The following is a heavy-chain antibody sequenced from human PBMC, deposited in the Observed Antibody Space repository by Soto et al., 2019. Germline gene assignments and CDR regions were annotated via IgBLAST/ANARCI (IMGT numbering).Heavy chain of an antibody. CDR2: IKSRTAGGAA. J-gene: IGHJ4*02. CDR3: TTAPGDYEDF. D-gene: IGHD4-17*01. Sequence: VQLVESGGGFVKPGGSLRLSCEGSGFTFINAWMSWFRQSPGKGLEWVGRIKSRTAGGAADYAAPVRGRFSISRDDSKNTLYLQMNSLKIEDADLYYCTTAPGDYEDFWGQGTLVTVSS. V-gene: IGHV3-15*01. CDR1: GFTFINAW.